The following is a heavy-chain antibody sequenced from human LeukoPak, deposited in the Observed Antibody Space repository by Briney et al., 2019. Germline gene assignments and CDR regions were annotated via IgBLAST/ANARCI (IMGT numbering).Heavy chain of an antibody. J-gene: IGHJ4*02. V-gene: IGHV4-31*03. CDR2: IYYTGNT. Sequence: KSSETLSLTCTVSGGSLSSGGHYWSWTRQLPGMGLEWIGHIYYTGNTNCNPSLKSRVTISVDTSKNQFSLKMNSVSAADTAVYFCARSRQHDYGDYEGGSGYFDYWGRGVLVTVSS. CDR1: GGSLSSGGHY. D-gene: IGHD4-17*01. CDR3: ARSRQHDYGDYEGGSGYFDY.